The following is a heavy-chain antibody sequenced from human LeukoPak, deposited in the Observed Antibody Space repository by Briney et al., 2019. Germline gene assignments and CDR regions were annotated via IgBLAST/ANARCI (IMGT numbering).Heavy chain of an antibody. D-gene: IGHD5-12*01. V-gene: IGHV1-8*03. J-gene: IGHJ6*03. CDR2: ISAYNGNT. CDR3: ARSGVATIGPYYYYYYMDV. CDR1: GYTFTSYG. Sequence: GASVKVSCKASGYTFTSYGISWVRQAPGQGLEWMGWISAYNGNTGYAQKFQGRVTITRNTSISTAYMELSSLRSEDTAVYYCARSGVATIGPYYYYYYMDVWGKGTTVTVSS.